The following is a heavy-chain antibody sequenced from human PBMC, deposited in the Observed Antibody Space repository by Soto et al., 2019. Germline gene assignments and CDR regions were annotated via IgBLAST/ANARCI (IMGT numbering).Heavy chain of an antibody. D-gene: IGHD3-3*01. V-gene: IGHV3-23*01. CDR3: TTGGLRFLEWLLYPPYYYGMDV. CDR2: ISGSGGST. J-gene: IGHJ6*02. Sequence: GSLRLSCAASGFTFSSYAMSWVRQAPGKGLEWVSAISGSGGSTYYADSVKGRFTISRDNSKNTLYLQMNSLRAEDTAVYYCTTGGLRFLEWLLYPPYYYGMDVWGQGTTVTVSS. CDR1: GFTFSSYA.